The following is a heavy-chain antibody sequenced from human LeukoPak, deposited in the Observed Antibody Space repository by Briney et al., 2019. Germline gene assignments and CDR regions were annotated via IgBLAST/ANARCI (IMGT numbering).Heavy chain of an antibody. CDR2: INWNGAST. V-gene: IGHV3-20*04. Sequence: GESLRLSCAASGLSLDALGMTWVRQAPGKGLEWVAGINWNGASTGYADSVRGRFTISRDNAKNSLYLQMNSLRAEDTALYYCAKAVCPTIKFCDSSYFMDVWGKGTTVNVS. J-gene: IGHJ6*03. CDR3: AKAVCPTIKFCDSSYFMDV. D-gene: IGHD6-6*01. CDR1: GLSLDALG.